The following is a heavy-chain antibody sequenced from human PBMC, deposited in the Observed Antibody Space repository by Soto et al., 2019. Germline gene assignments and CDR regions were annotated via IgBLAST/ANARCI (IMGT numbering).Heavy chain of an antibody. CDR3: TTVFDH. CDR1: GFTITSNW. V-gene: IGHV3-74*01. J-gene: IGHJ5*02. Sequence: GGSLRLSCAVPGFTITSNWIHWVRQVPGMGLERVSRIDNDGSGTSYADYVKGRFTISRDVAKNTVYLQMNSLRAEDTAVYYCTTVFDHWGLGTPVTVAS. CDR2: IDNDGSGT.